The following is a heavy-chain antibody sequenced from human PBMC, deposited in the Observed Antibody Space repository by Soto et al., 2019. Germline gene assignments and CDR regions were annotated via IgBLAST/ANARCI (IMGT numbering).Heavy chain of an antibody. CDR3: ARGADSYDSRGYYYYGMVV. CDR1: GGSISSYY. V-gene: IGHV4-59*01. CDR2: IYYSGST. Sequence: SETLSLTCTVSGGSISSYYWSWIRQPPGKGLEWIGYIYYSGSTNYNPSLKSRVTISVDTSKNQFSLKLSSVTAADTAVYYCARGADSYDSRGYYYYGMVVWAEGTTLTVSS. J-gene: IGHJ6*01. D-gene: IGHD3-22*01.